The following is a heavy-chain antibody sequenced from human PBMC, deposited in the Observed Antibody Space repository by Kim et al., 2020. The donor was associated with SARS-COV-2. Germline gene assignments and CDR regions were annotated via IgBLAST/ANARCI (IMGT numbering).Heavy chain of an antibody. J-gene: IGHJ4*02. CDR1: GFTFSSYG. D-gene: IGHD3-22*01. CDR2: IWYDGSNK. V-gene: IGHV3-33*01. CDR3: ARGDDYEGGSPPPGFDY. Sequence: GGSLRLSCAASGFTFSSYGMHWVRQAPGKGLEWVAVIWYDGSNKYYADSVKGRFTISRDNSKNTLYLQMNSLRAEDTAVYYCARGDDYEGGSPPPGFDYWGQGTLVTVSS.